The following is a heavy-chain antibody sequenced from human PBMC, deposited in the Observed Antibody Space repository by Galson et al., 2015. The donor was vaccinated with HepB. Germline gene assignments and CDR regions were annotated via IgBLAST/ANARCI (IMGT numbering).Heavy chain of an antibody. CDR2: IKQDGSEK. CDR3: ARYDLWSGYFSNYFDN. CDR1: GFTFSSYW. V-gene: IGHV3-7*01. J-gene: IGHJ4*02. Sequence: SLRLSCAASGFTFSSYWMSWVRQAPGKGLEWVANIKQDGSEKYYVDSVKGRFTISRDNTKNSLYLQMNSLRAEDRAVYYCARYDLWSGYFSNYFDNWGQGTLVTVSS. D-gene: IGHD3-3*01.